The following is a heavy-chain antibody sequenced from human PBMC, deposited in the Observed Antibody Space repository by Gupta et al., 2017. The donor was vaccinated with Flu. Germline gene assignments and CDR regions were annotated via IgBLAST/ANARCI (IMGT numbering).Heavy chain of an antibody. CDR2: INPGNGNT. CDR1: FTNYP. J-gene: IGHJ4*02. Sequence: FTNYPRHWVRQAPGQRLEWMGWINPGNGNTKYSQKFQGRVTITRDTSASTAYMELSSLKSEDTAVYYCAREGWAVAANFNYWGQGTLVTVSS. V-gene: IGHV1-3*01. CDR3: AREGWAVAANFNY. D-gene: IGHD6-19*01.